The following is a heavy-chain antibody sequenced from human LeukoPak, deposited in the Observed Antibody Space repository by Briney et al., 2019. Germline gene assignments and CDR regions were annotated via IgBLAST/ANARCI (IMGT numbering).Heavy chain of an antibody. D-gene: IGHD6-19*01. CDR2: ISAYNGNT. CDR1: GYTFTSYG. CDR3: ARDGYSSGWYGNWFDP. J-gene: IGHJ5*02. V-gene: IGHV1-18*01. Sequence: ASVKVSCKASGYTFTSYGISWVRQAPGQGLEWMGWISAYNGNTNYAQKLQGRVTMTTDTSTSIAYMELRSLRSDDTAVYYCARDGYSSGWYGNWFDPWGQGTLVTVSS.